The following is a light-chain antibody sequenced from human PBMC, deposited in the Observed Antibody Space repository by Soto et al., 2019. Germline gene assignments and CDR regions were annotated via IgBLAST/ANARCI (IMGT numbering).Light chain of an antibody. CDR2: DVS. CDR3: SSVSVASPL. CDR1: SSDIGGYNY. J-gene: IGLJ1*01. Sequence: QSPGTAPACVSGSPGQSVTISYAGTSSDIGGYNYVSWYQHHPRTAPKLIIYDVSSRPSGVSHRFSASKSGNTASLTISGLQAEDEADYYCSSVSVASPLFGTGTEVTVL. V-gene: IGLV2-14*01.